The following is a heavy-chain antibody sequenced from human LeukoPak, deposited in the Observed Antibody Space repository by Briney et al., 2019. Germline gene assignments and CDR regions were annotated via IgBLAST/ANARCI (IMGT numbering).Heavy chain of an antibody. CDR2: IYYSGST. J-gene: IGHJ4*02. D-gene: IGHD5-12*01. V-gene: IGHV4-61*01. Sequence: PSETLSLTYTVSGGSVRSGSYYWSSIRQPPGRVLERIGYIYYSGSTNYNPSLKSRVTISVDTSKNQFSLKLSSVTAADTALYNCARGLGGYSGYEGFDYWGQGTLVTVSS. CDR3: ARGLGGYSGYEGFDY. CDR1: GGSVRSGSYY.